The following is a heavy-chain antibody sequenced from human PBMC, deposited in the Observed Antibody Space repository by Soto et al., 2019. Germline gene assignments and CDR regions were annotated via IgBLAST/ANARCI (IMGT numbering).Heavy chain of an antibody. D-gene: IGHD2-21*02. CDR1: GGSFSGYY. V-gene: IGHV4-34*01. Sequence: QVQLQQWGAGLLKPSETLSLTCAVYGGSFSGYYWSWIRQPPGKGLEWIGEINHSGSTNYNPSLKSRVTISVDTSKNQFSLKLSSVTAADTAVYYCAREVGGGIVVVTAAFFDYWGQGTLVTVSS. CDR3: AREVGGGIVVVTAAFFDY. J-gene: IGHJ4*02. CDR2: INHSGST.